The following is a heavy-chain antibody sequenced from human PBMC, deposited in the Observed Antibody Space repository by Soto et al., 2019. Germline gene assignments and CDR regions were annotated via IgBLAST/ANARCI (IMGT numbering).Heavy chain of an antibody. Sequence: GASVKVSCKASRCTFSSYASSCVRQAPGQVLECMGGITPILGTANYEQKSQGRVTITADEATSTAYMELSSLRSEDTAVYYCARPVGDYSNFPFDYWGQGTLVTVSS. CDR2: ITPILGTA. J-gene: IGHJ4*02. V-gene: IGHV1-69*13. CDR1: RCTFSSYA. D-gene: IGHD4-4*01. CDR3: ARPVGDYSNFPFDY.